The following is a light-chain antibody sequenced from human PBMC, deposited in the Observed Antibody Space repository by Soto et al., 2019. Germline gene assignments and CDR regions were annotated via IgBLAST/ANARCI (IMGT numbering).Light chain of an antibody. V-gene: IGKV1-39*01. CDR3: QQSYSTPPIT. CDR1: QSVSSN. Sequence: MQSPGTLSLSPGEGATLSCRASQSVSSNLAWYQQKPGKAPKLLIFAASTLVRGVPSRFSGRGSGTEFTLTISSLQPEDFATYYCQQSYSTPPITFGQGTRLEIK. CDR2: AAS. J-gene: IGKJ5*01.